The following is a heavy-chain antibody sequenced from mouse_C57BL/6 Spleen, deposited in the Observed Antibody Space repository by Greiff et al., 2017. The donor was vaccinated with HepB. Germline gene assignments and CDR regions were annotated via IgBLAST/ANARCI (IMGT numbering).Heavy chain of an antibody. CDR1: GYTFTSYW. V-gene: IGHV1-52*01. CDR2: IDPSDSET. J-gene: IGHJ4*01. CDR3: ARDGYDGGYYAMDY. D-gene: IGHD2-2*01. Sequence: VQLQQPGAELVRPGSSVKLSCKASGYTFTSYWMHWVTQRPIQGLEWIGNIDPSDSETHYNQKFKDKATLTVDKSSRTAYMQLSSLTSADSAVYYCARDGYDGGYYAMDYWGQGTSVTVSS.